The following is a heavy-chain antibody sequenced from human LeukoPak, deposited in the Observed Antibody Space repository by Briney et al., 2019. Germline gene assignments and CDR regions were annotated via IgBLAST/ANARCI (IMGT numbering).Heavy chain of an antibody. CDR3: ARGVSYYYDSGGYYYFDY. CDR1: GFTFSNYW. D-gene: IGHD3-22*01. CDR2: IKNDGSST. Sequence: SGGSLRLSCAASGFTFSNYWMYWVRQAPGKGLVWVSRIKNDGSSTAYADSVKGRFTISRDNAKNTLYLQMNSLRAEDTAVYYCARGVSYYYDSGGYYYFDYWGQGTLVTVSS. V-gene: IGHV3-74*01. J-gene: IGHJ4*02.